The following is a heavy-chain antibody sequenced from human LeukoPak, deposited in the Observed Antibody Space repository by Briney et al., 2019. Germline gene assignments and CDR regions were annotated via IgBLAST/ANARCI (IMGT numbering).Heavy chain of an antibody. J-gene: IGHJ4*02. V-gene: IGHV3-30*02. CDR1: GFTFSYYG. Sequence: PGESLRLSCAASGFTFSYYGIHWVRQAPGKGLDWVAFIRYDGSDKYYADSVKGRFTISRDSSKNTVYLQMNSLRDEDTAVYYCAKSPYRGGSSWTEFDYWVQGTLVTVSS. CDR2: IRYDGSDK. D-gene: IGHD6-13*01. CDR3: AKSPYRGGSSWTEFDY.